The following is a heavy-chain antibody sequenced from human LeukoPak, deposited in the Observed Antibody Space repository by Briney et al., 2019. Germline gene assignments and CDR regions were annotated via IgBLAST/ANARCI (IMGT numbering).Heavy chain of an antibody. D-gene: IGHD2-15*01. CDR1: GFTFSSYW. V-gene: IGHV3-74*01. J-gene: IGHJ5*02. CDR2: LNSDGSST. Sequence: PGGSLRLSCAASGFTFSSYWMHWVRQAPGKGLVWVSRLNSDGSSTNYADSVKGRFTISRDNAKNKLYLQMNSLRAEDTAVYYCASGGYYSNSWFDPWGQGTLVTVSS. CDR3: ASGGYYSNSWFDP.